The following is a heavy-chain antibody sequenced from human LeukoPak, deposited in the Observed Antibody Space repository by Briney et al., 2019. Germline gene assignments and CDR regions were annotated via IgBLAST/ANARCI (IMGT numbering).Heavy chain of an antibody. J-gene: IGHJ4*02. CDR1: GFTFSSYS. CDR3: AKDLARFGYYGSGSYFLN. Sequence: GGSLGLSCAASGFTFSSYSMNWVRQAPGKGLEWVSSISWNSGIIGYADSVKGRFTISRDNAKNSLYLQMNSLRVEDTALYYCAKDLARFGYYGSGSYFLNWGQGTLVTVSS. CDR2: ISWNSGII. D-gene: IGHD3-10*01. V-gene: IGHV3-9*01.